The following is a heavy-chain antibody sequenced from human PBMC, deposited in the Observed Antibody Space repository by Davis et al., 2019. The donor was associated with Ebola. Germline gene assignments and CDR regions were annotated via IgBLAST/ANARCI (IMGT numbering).Heavy chain of an antibody. Sequence: GESLKISCAASGFTFSNAWMSWVRQAPGKGLEWVSCISSSSSYIYYADSVKGRFTISRDNAKNSLYLQMNSLRAEDTAVYYCARSKYQLLFRYYYGMDVWGQGTTVTVSS. V-gene: IGHV3-21*01. J-gene: IGHJ6*02. CDR3: ARSKYQLLFRYYYGMDV. D-gene: IGHD2-2*01. CDR1: GFTFSNAW. CDR2: ISSSSSYI.